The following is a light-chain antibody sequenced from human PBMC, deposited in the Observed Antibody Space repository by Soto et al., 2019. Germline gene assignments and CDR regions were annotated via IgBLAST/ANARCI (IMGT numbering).Light chain of an antibody. CDR2: GAS. V-gene: IGKV3-20*01. CDR3: QPYGSSPPIT. J-gene: IGKJ1*01. CDR1: QSVSSSY. Sequence: EILLAQSPGTLSLSPGERATLSCRASQSVSSSYLAWYQQKPGQAPRLLIYGASSRATGIPDRFSGSGSGTYFTLTISILEPEDFGVYCCQPYGSSPPITFGQGTKVDIK.